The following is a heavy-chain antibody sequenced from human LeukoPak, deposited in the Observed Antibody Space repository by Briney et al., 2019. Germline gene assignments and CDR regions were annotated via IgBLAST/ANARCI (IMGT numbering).Heavy chain of an antibody. Sequence: GGSLRLSCAASGFTFSSYRMNWVRQAPGKGLEWVSYISSSSSTIYYADSVKGRFTISRDNAKNSLYLQMNSLRAEDTAVYYRARDRGIAVADYFDYWGQGTLVTVSS. CDR1: GFTFSSYR. CDR3: ARDRGIAVADYFDY. D-gene: IGHD6-19*01. J-gene: IGHJ4*02. V-gene: IGHV3-48*01. CDR2: ISSSSSTI.